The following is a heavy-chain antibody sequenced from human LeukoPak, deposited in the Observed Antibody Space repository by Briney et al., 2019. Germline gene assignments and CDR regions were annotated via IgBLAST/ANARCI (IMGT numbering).Heavy chain of an antibody. CDR3: AKARDSSGWYFDY. D-gene: IGHD6-19*01. J-gene: IGHJ4*02. Sequence: QPGGSLRLSCAASGFTFSSYAMSWVRQAPGKGLEWVSAISGSGGSTYYADSVKGRFTISRDNSKNTVYLQMNSLIAEGTAVYYCAKARDSSGWYFDYWGQGTLVTVSS. V-gene: IGHV3-23*01. CDR2: ISGSGGST. CDR1: GFTFSSYA.